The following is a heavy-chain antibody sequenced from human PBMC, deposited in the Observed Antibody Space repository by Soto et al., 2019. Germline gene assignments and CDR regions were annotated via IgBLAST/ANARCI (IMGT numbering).Heavy chain of an antibody. J-gene: IGHJ4*02. CDR2: ISAYNGNT. CDR3: ARFLNRRTIFGVVPTGDYFDY. Sequence: GASVKVSCKASGYTFSNYGMSWVRQAPGQGLEWMGWISAYNGNTNYAQKLQGRVTMTTDTSTSTAYMELRSLRSDDTAVYYCARFLNRRTIFGVVPTGDYFDYWGQGTLVTVSS. D-gene: IGHD3-3*01. CDR1: GYTFSNYG. V-gene: IGHV1-18*01.